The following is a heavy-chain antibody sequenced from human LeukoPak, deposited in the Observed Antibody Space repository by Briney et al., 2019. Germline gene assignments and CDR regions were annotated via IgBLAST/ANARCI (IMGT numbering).Heavy chain of an antibody. CDR2: INHSGST. CDR3: ARHGRDYGDYINWFHP. CDR1: GGSFSGYY. V-gene: IGHV4-34*01. D-gene: IGHD4-17*01. Sequence: SETLSLTCAVYGGSFSGYYWSWIRQPPGKGLEWIGEINHSGSTNYNPSLKSRVTISVDTSKNQFSLNLNSVTAADTAVYYCARHGRDYGDYINWFHPWGQGTLVTVSS. J-gene: IGHJ5*02.